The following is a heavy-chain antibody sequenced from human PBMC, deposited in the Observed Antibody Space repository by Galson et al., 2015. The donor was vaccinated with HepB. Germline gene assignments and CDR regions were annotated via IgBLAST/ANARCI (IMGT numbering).Heavy chain of an antibody. CDR2: ISSTSTSM. J-gene: IGHJ2*01. CDR1: GFTFSSYT. Sequence: SLRLSCAASGFTFSSYTMNWVRQAPGKGLESVSYISSTSTSMYYADSVKGRFTISRDNAQNSLYLQMNSLRDEDTAVYYCARVNFGSGIYSSYWYFDLWGRGALVTVSS. V-gene: IGHV3-48*02. D-gene: IGHD3-10*01. CDR3: ARVNFGSGIYSSYWYFDL.